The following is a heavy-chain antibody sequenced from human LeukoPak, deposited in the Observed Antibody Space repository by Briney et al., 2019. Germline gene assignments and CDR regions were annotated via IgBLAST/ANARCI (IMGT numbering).Heavy chain of an antibody. CDR3: AKEGGTVTTPYVDY. CDR1: GFTFSNYA. J-gene: IGHJ4*01. CDR2: ISGSGDST. Sequence: GGSLRLSCAASGFTFSNYAMSWVRQAPGKGLEWVSAISGSGDSTYYADSVKGRFTISRDNSKNTLYLQMNTLRAEDTAVYYCAKEGGTVTTPYVDYWGQGTLVTVSS. D-gene: IGHD4-17*01. V-gene: IGHV3-23*01.